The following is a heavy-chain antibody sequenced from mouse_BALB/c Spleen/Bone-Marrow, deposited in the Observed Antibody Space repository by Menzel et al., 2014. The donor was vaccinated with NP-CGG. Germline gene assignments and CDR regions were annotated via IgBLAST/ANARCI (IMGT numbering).Heavy chain of an antibody. D-gene: IGHD2-10*02. CDR1: GFSLSRYS. CDR3: ARYPYGNAMDY. Sequence: VQGVESGPGLVSPSQSLSITCTASGFSLSRYSVHWVRQPPGKGLEWLGMICGGGSTNYNSALKSRLSISKDNSKSQVFLKMNSLQTDDTAMYYCARYPYGNAMDYWGQGTSVTVSS. V-gene: IGHV2-6-4*01. J-gene: IGHJ4*01. CDR2: ICGGGST.